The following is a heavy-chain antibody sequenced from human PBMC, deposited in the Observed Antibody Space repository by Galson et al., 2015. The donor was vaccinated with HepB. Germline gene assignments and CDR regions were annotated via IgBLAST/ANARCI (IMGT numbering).Heavy chain of an antibody. Sequence: SVKVSCKASGYTFTGYYMHWVRQAPGQGLEWMGRINPNSGGTNYAQKFQGRVTMTRDTSISTAYMELGRLRSDDTAVYYYARDRVVGAFDIWGQGTMVTVSS. D-gene: IGHD1-26*01. V-gene: IGHV1-2*06. CDR1: GYTFTGYY. CDR2: INPNSGGT. CDR3: ARDRVVGAFDI. J-gene: IGHJ3*02.